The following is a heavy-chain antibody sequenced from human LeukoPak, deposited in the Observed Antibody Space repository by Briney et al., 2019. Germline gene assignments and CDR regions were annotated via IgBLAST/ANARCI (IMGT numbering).Heavy chain of an antibody. Sequence: ASVKVSCKASGYTFTHYYLHWVRQAPGQGLEWVGWINLNTGDSSFAQKFQGRVTMTRDTSISTAYMELSRLRSDDTAVYYCAAIRVPYYYYYMDVWGKGTTVTVSS. CDR1: GYTFTHYY. J-gene: IGHJ6*03. CDR3: AAIRVPYYYYYMDV. CDR2: INLNTGDS. V-gene: IGHV1-2*02. D-gene: IGHD3-10*01.